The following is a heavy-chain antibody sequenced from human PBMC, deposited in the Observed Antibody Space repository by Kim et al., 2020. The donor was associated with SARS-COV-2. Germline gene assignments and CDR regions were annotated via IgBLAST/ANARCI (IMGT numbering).Heavy chain of an antibody. Sequence: ADSWKGRFTICRENAKNSLYLQMNRLRAEETALDYCAKAMDGSGWRQVDYWGQGTLVTVSS. D-gene: IGHD6-19*01. V-gene: IGHV3-9*01. CDR3: AKAMDGSGWRQVDY. J-gene: IGHJ4*02.